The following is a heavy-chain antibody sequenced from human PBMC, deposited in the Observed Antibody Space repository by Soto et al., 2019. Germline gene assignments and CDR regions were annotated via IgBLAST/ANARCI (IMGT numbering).Heavy chain of an antibody. CDR3: ARPLWRDDYNWGYFDL. J-gene: IGHJ2*01. CDR1: GFTFSSYA. V-gene: IGHV3-30-3*01. Sequence: QVQLVESGGGVVQPGRSLRLSCAASGFTFSSYAMHWVRQAPGKGLEWVAVISYDGSNKFYADSVKGRFIMSRDNSKNPLYLQMNSLRAEDTAVYYCARPLWRDDYNWGYFDLWGRGTLVTVSS. CDR2: ISYDGSNK. D-gene: IGHD4-4*01.